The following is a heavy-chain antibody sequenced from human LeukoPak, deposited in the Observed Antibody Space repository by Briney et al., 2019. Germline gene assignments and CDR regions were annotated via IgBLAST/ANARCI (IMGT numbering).Heavy chain of an antibody. Sequence: PGGSLRLSCAASGFPFSTYWMYWVRQAPGKGLVWVSRIRPDGSSTTYADSVKGRFTISRDNSKNTLFLQMNSLRAEDTAVYYCARGRRDCSGDCYVAFDIWGQGTMVTVSS. CDR3: ARGRRDCSGDCYVAFDI. D-gene: IGHD2-21*02. CDR1: GFPFSTYW. J-gene: IGHJ3*02. V-gene: IGHV3-74*01. CDR2: IRPDGSST.